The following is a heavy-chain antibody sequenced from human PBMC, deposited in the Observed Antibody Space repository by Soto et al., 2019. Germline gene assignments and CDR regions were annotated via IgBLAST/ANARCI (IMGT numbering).Heavy chain of an antibody. D-gene: IGHD6-19*01. V-gene: IGHV3-23*01. CDR3: AKGLAVAATLVYYYYGMDV. CDR1: GFTFSSYA. J-gene: IGHJ6*02. CDR2: ISGSGGST. Sequence: PWGSLRLSCAASGFTFSSYAMSWVRQAPGKGLEWVSAISGSGGSTYYADSAKGRFTISRDNSKNTLYLQMNSLRAEDTAVYYCAKGLAVAATLVYYYYGMDVWRQGTTVTVSS.